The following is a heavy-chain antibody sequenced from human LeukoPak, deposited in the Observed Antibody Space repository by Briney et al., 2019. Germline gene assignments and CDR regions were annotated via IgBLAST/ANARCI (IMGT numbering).Heavy chain of an antibody. J-gene: IGHJ5*02. CDR2: TYYSGRT. D-gene: IGHD2/OR15-2a*01. Sequence: SETLSLTCTVSGGPVSSSGYSWNWIRQPPGKTLEWIGYTYYSGRTNYNPSLKSRVTISLDTSKNQFSLRLTSVTAADTAVYYCALRRLTSAQIIEDNWFDPWGQGTLVTVSS. CDR1: GGPVSSSGYS. V-gene: IGHV4-61*08. CDR3: ALRRLTSAQIIEDNWFDP.